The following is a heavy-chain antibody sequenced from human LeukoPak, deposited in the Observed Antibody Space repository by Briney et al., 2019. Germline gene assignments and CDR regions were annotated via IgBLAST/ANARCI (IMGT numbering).Heavy chain of an antibody. J-gene: IGHJ4*02. V-gene: IGHV4-59*08. CDR3: ARHRAYSSSSPFDY. CDR2: IYYTGST. Sequence: SETLSLTCSVSGGSISSLYWSWIRQPPGKGLEWIGYIYYTGSTNYNPSLKSRVTMFVDMSKNQCSLRLSSVTAADTAVYYCARHRAYSSSSPFDYWGQGTLVTVSS. CDR1: GGSISSLY. D-gene: IGHD6-6*01.